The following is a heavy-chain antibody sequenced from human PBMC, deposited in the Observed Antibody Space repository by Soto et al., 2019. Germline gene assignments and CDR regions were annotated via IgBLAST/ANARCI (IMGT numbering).Heavy chain of an antibody. J-gene: IGHJ6*02. Sequence: QVQLQESGPGLVKPSQTLSLTCTVSGGSISNGGYYWSWIRQYPGKGLEWIGYLYYSGSTYYNPSLASRVTISVDTSKNQFALRLSSVTAADTAVYYCARDGRWLQNSYYGMDVWGQGTTVTVSS. CDR1: GGSISNGGYY. D-gene: IGHD5-12*01. CDR3: ARDGRWLQNSYYGMDV. CDR2: LYYSGST. V-gene: IGHV4-31*03.